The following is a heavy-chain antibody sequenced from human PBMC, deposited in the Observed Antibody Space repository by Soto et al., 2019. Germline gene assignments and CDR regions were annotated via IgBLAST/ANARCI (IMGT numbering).Heavy chain of an antibody. V-gene: IGHV3-48*01. D-gene: IGHD6-13*01. CDR3: ARGLAAAGPTLDY. CDR2: ISSATTTI. Sequence: EVQLVESGGGLVQPGGSLRLSCAASGFTFSSYSMNWVRQAPGKGLEWVSYISSATTTIYYADSVKGRFTISRDNAKNSLYLQMHSLRADDTAVYYCARGLAAAGPTLDYWGQGTLVTVSS. J-gene: IGHJ4*02. CDR1: GFTFSSYS.